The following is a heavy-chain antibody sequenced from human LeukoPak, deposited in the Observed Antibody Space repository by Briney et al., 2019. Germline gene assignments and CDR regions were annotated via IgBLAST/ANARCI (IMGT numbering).Heavy chain of an antibody. CDR2: ISGSGGST. D-gene: IGHD2-2*02. J-gene: IGHJ4*02. Sequence: PGGSLRLSCAASGFAFSSYAMSWVRQAPGKGLEWVSGISGSGGSTYYADSVKGRFTISRDNSKNTLYLQMNSLRAEDTAVYYCAKHSSASYYTPFDYWGQGTLVTVSS. CDR1: GFAFSSYA. V-gene: IGHV3-23*01. CDR3: AKHSSASYYTPFDY.